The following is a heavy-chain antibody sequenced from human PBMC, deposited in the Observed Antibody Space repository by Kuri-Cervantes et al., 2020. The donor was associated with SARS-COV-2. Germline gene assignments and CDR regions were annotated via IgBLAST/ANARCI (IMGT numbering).Heavy chain of an antibody. CDR2: ISSSSSYI. D-gene: IGHD5-18*01. Sequence: GGSLRPACVAYGFTFSSYSMNWVRQAPGKGLEWVSSISSSSSYIYYADSVKGRFTISRDNAKNSLYLQMNSLRAEDTAVYYCASGTAMVTASYYYGMDVWGQGTTVTVSS. V-gene: IGHV3-21*01. CDR1: GFTFSSYS. CDR3: ASGTAMVTASYYYGMDV. J-gene: IGHJ6*02.